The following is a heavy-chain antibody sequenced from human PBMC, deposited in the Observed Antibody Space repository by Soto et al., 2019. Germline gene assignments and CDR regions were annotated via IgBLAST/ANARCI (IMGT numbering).Heavy chain of an antibody. J-gene: IGHJ3*02. Sequence: WGSLRVSCASSGFICSSYDMSWVRQAPGKGLEWVSTILVDGRTFYVDSVKGRFTISRDSSQNTVYLQMNSLTAGDTALYYCAKAAATGGGAFDICGQGTMVTVSS. CDR3: AKAAATGGGAFDI. CDR1: GFICSSYD. CDR2: ILVDGRT. D-gene: IGHD2-8*02. V-gene: IGHV3-23*01.